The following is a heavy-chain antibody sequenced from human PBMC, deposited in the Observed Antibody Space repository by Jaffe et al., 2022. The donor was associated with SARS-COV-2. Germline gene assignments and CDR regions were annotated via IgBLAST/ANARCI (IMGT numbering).Heavy chain of an antibody. Sequence: QVLLQESGPGLVKPSQTLSLTCTVSGASITGGTYFWSWIRQHPGKGLEWIGYIYYTGSTFYNSSLMDRLSMSVDTSKNQFSLTLNSVTAADTAVYYCARIGLTTGYFGPWGQGTLVTVSS. D-gene: IGHD3-9*01. J-gene: IGHJ5*02. CDR2: IYYTGST. V-gene: IGHV4-31*03. CDR1: GASITGGTYF. CDR3: ARIGLTTGYFGP.